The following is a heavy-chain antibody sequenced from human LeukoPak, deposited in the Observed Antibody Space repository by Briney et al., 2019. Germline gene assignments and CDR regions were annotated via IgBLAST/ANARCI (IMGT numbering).Heavy chain of an antibody. V-gene: IGHV4-34*01. CDR1: GGSFSGYY. CDR3: ASRRYSSGYDY. J-gene: IGHJ4*02. D-gene: IGHD6-19*01. Sequence: SETLSLTCAVYGGSFSGYYWSWIRQPPGKGLEWIGEINNSGSTNYNPSLKSRVTISVDTSKNQFSLKLSSVTAADTAVYYCASRRYSSGYDYGGQGTLVTVSS. CDR2: INNSGST.